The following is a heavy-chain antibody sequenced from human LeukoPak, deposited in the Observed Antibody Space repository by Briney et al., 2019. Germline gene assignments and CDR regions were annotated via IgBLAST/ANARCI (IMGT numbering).Heavy chain of an antibody. J-gene: IGHJ4*02. CDR1: GFTFSSYS. Sequence: GGSLRLSCAASGFTFSSYSMNWVRQAPGEGLDWVGRIASKTDGGATDYAAPVKGRFTVSRDDSKNTLNLQMNSLKTEDTAVYYCTTGIRGDWGQGTLVTVSS. D-gene: IGHD3-10*01. V-gene: IGHV3-15*04. CDR3: TTGIRGD. CDR2: IASKTDGGAT.